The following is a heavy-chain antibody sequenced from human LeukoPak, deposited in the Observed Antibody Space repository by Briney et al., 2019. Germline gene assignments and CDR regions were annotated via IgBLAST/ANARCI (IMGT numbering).Heavy chain of an antibody. Sequence: SETLSLTCTVSGGSISSSSYYWGWIRQPPGKGLEWIGSIYYSGSTYYNPSLKSRVTISVDTSKNQFSLKLSSVTAADTAVYYCARGDDDYGDLNWFDPWGQGTLVTVSS. CDR3: ARGDDDYGDLNWFDP. CDR2: IYYSGST. V-gene: IGHV4-39*01. CDR1: GGSISSSSYY. J-gene: IGHJ5*02. D-gene: IGHD4-17*01.